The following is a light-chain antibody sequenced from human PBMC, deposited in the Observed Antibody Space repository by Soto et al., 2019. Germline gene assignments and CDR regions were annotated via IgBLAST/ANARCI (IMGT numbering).Light chain of an antibody. CDR3: QQSYSTPIT. V-gene: IGKV1-39*01. Sequence: DTQIPQSPSSLSASVGDRVPITFRASQSISSYLNWYQQKPGKAPKLLIYAASSLQSGVPSRFSGSGSGTDFTLTISSLQPEDFATYYCQQSYSTPITFGQGTRLEI. CDR1: QSISSY. J-gene: IGKJ5*01. CDR2: AAS.